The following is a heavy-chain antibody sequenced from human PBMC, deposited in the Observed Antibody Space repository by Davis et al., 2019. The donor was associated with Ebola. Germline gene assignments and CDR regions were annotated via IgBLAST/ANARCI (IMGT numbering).Heavy chain of an antibody. CDR1: GYSFTSYW. J-gene: IGHJ4*02. CDR3: ARIASHTKIIDY. V-gene: IGHV5-51*01. D-gene: IGHD5-24*01. CDR2: IYPGDSDT. Sequence: PGGSLRLSCKGSGYSFTSYWIGWVRQMPGKGLEWMGIIYPGDSDTRYSPSFQGQVTISADKSISTAYLQWSSLKASDTAMYYCARIASHTKIIDYWGQGTLVTVSS.